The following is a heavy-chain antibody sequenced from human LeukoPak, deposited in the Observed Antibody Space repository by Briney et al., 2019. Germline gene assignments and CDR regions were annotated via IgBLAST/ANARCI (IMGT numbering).Heavy chain of an antibody. CDR1: GYTFTDYG. Sequence: ASVKVSCKASGYTFTDYGVSWVRQAPGQGREWMGWISAYNGKTNYVQKFQGRLTMTTDISTSPAYMELRSLRSHDTAVFYCVRDLGVDTSMIFFDYWGQGTRVTVSS. V-gene: IGHV1-18*01. J-gene: IGHJ4*02. CDR2: ISAYNGKT. CDR3: VRDLGVDTSMIFFDY. D-gene: IGHD5-18*01.